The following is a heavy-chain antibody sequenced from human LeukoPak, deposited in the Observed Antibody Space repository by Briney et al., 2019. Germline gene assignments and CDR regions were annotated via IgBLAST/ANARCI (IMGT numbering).Heavy chain of an antibody. CDR2: IYYSGST. J-gene: IGHJ5*02. V-gene: IGHV4-39*01. CDR3: ARRQELRFDWFDP. D-gene: IGHD4-11*01. CDR1: GGSISSSSYY. Sequence: SETLSLTCTVPGGSISSSSYYWGWIRQPPGKGLEWIGSIYYSGSTYYNPSLKSRVTISVDTSKNQFSLKLSSVTAADTAVYYCARRQELRFDWFDPWGQGTLVTVSS.